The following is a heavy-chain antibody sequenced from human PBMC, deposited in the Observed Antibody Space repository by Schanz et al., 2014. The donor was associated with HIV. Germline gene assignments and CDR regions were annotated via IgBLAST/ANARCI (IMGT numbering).Heavy chain of an antibody. Sequence: EVQLMESGGGLVQPGGSLRLSCAASGFTFSSHAMTWVRQAPGKGLEWVSGISISGETTYYADSVKGRFTISRDNSKNTLYLQMNSLRAEDTAVYYCATAAVTDYSDNWGQGTLVTVSS. V-gene: IGHV3-23*01. CDR3: ATAAVTDYSDN. CDR1: GFTFSSHA. D-gene: IGHD4-17*01. CDR2: ISISGETT. J-gene: IGHJ4*02.